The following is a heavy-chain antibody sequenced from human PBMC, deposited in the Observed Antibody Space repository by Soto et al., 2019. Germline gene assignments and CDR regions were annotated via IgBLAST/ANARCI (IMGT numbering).Heavy chain of an antibody. Sequence: GGSLRLSCAAYGFTLGSHAMHWVRQAQGKGLGWVAVMSYEGSNNYYADSVKEPFTITRDNSKNTLDLQMNSLRAEDTSVYYCVRGWDRYYSGSGSYSDYWGQGTLVTVSS. CDR2: MSYEGSNN. CDR3: VRGWDRYYSGSGSYSDY. V-gene: IGHV3-30-3*01. J-gene: IGHJ4*02. D-gene: IGHD3-10*01. CDR1: GFTLGSHA.